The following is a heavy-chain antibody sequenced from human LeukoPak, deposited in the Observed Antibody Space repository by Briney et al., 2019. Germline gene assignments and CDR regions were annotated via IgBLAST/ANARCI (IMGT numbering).Heavy chain of an antibody. CDR2: VSYDGSWD. J-gene: IGHJ4*02. D-gene: IGHD3-16*02. Sequence: PGGSLRLSCAASGFTFSSYWMSWVRQTPGKGLEWVAFVSYDGSWDSHSDSVKGRFTISRDDSKNTLYLQMTRLRAEDTAVYYCTREERGYIPAFWGQGTLVTVSS. V-gene: IGHV3-30*03. CDR1: GFTFSSYW. CDR3: TREERGYIPAF.